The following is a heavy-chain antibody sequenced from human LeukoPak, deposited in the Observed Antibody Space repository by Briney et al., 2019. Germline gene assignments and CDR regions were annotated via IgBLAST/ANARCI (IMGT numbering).Heavy chain of an antibody. V-gene: IGHV1-18*01. D-gene: IGHD6-19*01. CDR2: ISAYNGNT. CDR3: ARASVAGGYYFDY. J-gene: IGHJ4*02. Sequence: ASVRVSCKASGYTFSNYDINWVRQAPGQGLEWMGWISAYNGNTNYAQKLQGRVTMTTDTSTSTAYMELRSLRSDDTAVYYCARASVAGGYYFDYWGQGTLVTVSS. CDR1: GYTFSNYD.